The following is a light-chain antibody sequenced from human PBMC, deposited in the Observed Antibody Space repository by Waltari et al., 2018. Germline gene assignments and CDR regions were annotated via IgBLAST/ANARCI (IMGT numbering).Light chain of an antibody. CDR1: QSVSSY. V-gene: IGKV3-11*01. CDR3: QQRSNWWT. Sequence: EIVLTQSPATLSLSPGERATLSCRASQSVSSYLAWYQQNPGQAPRPLIYDASSRATGIPARFSGSGSGTDFTLTISSLEPEDFAVYYCQQRSNWWTFGQGTKVEIK. CDR2: DAS. J-gene: IGKJ1*01.